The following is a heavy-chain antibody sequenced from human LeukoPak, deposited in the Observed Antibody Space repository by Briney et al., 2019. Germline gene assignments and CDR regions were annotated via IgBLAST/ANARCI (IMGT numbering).Heavy chain of an antibody. CDR3: VSFYETY. Sequence: GGSLRLSCAASGNYWMHWVRQVPGKGLVWVSHINSDGSWTSYADSVKGRFTISKDNAKNTVYLQMNSLRAEDTADYYCVSFYETYWGRGTLVTVSS. D-gene: IGHD2/OR15-2a*01. V-gene: IGHV3-74*01. CDR2: INSDGSWT. J-gene: IGHJ4*02. CDR1: GNYW.